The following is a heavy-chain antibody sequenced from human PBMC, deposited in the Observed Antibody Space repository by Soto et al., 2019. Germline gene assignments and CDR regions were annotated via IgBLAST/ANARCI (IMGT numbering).Heavy chain of an antibody. J-gene: IGHJ4*02. D-gene: IGHD3-22*01. CDR3: AGECDSSDYYVFDY. V-gene: IGHV3-30-3*01. CDR2: ISYDGSNK. Sequence: QVQLVESGGGVVQPGRSLRLSCAASGFTFSSYAMHWVRQAPGKGLEWVAVISYDGSNKYYADSVKGRFTISRDNSKNTMYLHMNNLRAEDTAVYYCAGECDSSDYYVFDYWGQGTLVTVSS. CDR1: GFTFSSYA.